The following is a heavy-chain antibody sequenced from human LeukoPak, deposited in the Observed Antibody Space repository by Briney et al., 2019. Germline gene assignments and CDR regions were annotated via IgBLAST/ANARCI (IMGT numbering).Heavy chain of an antibody. CDR1: EFTFSDYK. Sequence: GVLRLSCAASEFTFSDYKMNWVRQAPGKGLQWVSSISSSSSFIYYADSVKGRFTISRDNAKNSLYLQMNSLRAEDTAVYYCAREHVVVPAALDYWGQGTLVTVSS. CDR2: ISSSSSFI. V-gene: IGHV3-21*01. J-gene: IGHJ4*02. CDR3: AREHVVVPAALDY. D-gene: IGHD2-2*01.